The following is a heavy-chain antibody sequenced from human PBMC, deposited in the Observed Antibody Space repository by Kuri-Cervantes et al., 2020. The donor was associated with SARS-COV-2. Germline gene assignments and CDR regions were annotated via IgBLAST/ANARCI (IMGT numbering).Heavy chain of an antibody. CDR1: GFTVSSNY. CDR3: AKGVVAVAGTLRGFDY. D-gene: IGHD6-19*01. Sequence: GESLKISCAASGFTVSSNYMSWVRQAPGKGLEWVANIKQDGSEKYYVDSVKGRFAISRDSSKNTLYLQMNSLRAEDSAVYYCAKGVVAVAGTLRGFDYWGQGTLVTVSS. CDR2: IKQDGSEK. V-gene: IGHV3-7*03. J-gene: IGHJ4*02.